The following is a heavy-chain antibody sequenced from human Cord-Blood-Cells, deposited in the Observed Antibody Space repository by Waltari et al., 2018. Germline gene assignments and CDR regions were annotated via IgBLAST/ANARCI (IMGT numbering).Heavy chain of an antibody. J-gene: IGHJ3*02. V-gene: IGHV5-51*03. CDR2: IYPGDSDT. CDR3: ARKSTGDAFDI. Sequence: EVQLVQSGAEVTKPWEPLKICCQGSGYSCTSYRIGWGRQMPGKGRGWMGIIYPGDSDTRYSPSFQGQVTISADKSISTAYLQWSSLKASDTAMYYCARKSTGDAFDIWGQGTMVTVSS. CDR1: GYSCTSYR. D-gene: IGHD1-1*01.